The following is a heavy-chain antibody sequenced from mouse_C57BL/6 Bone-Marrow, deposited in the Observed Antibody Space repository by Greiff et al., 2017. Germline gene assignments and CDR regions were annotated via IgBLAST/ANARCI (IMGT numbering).Heavy chain of an antibody. CDR1: GYTFTSYW. CDR2: IDPSDSYT. J-gene: IGHJ1*03. D-gene: IGHD1-1*01. Sequence: QVQLQQPGAELVMPGASVKLSCKASGYTFTSYWMHWVKQRPGQGLEWIGEIDPSDSYTNYNQKFKGKSTLTVDKSSSTAYMQLSSLTSEESAVYYCAIERGYDGSSSEYFDVWGTGTTVTVSS. CDR3: AIERGYDGSSSEYFDV. V-gene: IGHV1-69*01.